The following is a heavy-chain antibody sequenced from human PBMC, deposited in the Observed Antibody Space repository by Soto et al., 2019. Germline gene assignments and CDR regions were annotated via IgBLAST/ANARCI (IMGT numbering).Heavy chain of an antibody. CDR2: IWYDGSNK. CDR3: ARRAGYQLMGDGGWFDP. CDR1: GFSLTNHG. Sequence: QVQLVESGGGVVQPGRSLRLSCAASGFSLTNHGMHWVRQTPGKGLEWVAVIWYDGSNKYYADSVKGRFTISRDTSKNTLYLQMNSLRAEDTAVYYCARRAGYQLMGDGGWFDPWGQGTLVTVSS. D-gene: IGHD2-2*01. J-gene: IGHJ5*02. V-gene: IGHV3-33*01.